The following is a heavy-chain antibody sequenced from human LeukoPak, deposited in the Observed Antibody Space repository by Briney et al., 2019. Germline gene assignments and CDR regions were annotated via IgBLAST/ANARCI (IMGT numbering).Heavy chain of an antibody. J-gene: IGHJ6*02. CDR2: IIPTPGIA. CDR3: ARWSSSGGMDV. D-gene: IGHD6-6*01. CDR1: GGTFGSYT. V-gene: IGHV1-69*02. Sequence: SVKVSCKASGGTFGSYTISWVRQAPGQGLEWMGTIIPTPGIANYVEKFQGRVTITADKFTSAAYMELSSLRSEDTAVYYCARWSSSGGMDVWGQGTTVTVSS.